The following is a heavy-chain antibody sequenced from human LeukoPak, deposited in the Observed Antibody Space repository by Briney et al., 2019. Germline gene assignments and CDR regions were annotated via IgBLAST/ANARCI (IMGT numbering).Heavy chain of an antibody. CDR3: ARDLGSMVRGVIVGGVVFN. CDR1: EFTVSSNY. CDR2: IYSGGST. J-gene: IGHJ4*02. D-gene: IGHD3-10*01. Sequence: GGSLRLSCAASEFTVSSNYMSWVRQAPGKGLEWVSIIYSGGSTFYADSVKGRFTISRDNSKNTLYLQMNSLRAEDTAVYYCARDLGSMVRGVIVGGVVFNWGQGTLVTVSS. V-gene: IGHV3-53*01.